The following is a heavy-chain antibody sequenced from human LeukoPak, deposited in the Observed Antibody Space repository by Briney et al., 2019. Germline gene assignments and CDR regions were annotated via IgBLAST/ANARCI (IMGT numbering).Heavy chain of an antibody. CDR1: GNSISSGDNY. CDR2: IYTSGST. D-gene: IGHD3-22*01. Sequence: PSQTLSLTCTVSGNSISSGDNYWSWTRQPAGKGLEWIGRIYTSGSTNYNPSLKSRVTISGDTSKNQFSLRLSSVTAADTAVYYCARASYSYDTNGWVPFNYWGQGTLVTVSS. V-gene: IGHV4-61*02. CDR3: ARASYSYDTNGWVPFNY. J-gene: IGHJ4*02.